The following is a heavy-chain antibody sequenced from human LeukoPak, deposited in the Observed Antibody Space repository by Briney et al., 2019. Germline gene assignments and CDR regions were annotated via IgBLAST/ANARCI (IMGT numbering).Heavy chain of an antibody. CDR1: GFIFSSYA. CDR2: ISFDGSNK. CDR3: AKDTAISGSHRTLGFDY. Sequence: PGRSLRLSSAVSGFIFSSYAVHWVSQAPGKGLEWVAGISFDGSNKYYADSVKGRFSISRDNSKNTLYLQMNSLRANDTAVYYCAKDTAISGSHRTLGFDYWGQGTLVIVSS. D-gene: IGHD2-21*02. V-gene: IGHV3-30*18. J-gene: IGHJ4*02.